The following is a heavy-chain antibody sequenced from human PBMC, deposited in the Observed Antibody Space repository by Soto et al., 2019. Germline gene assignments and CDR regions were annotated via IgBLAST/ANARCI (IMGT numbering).Heavy chain of an antibody. CDR3: TTNYAQRRRDY. V-gene: IGHV3-15*01. D-gene: IGHD1-7*01. CDR1: GFTFSNAW. Sequence: EVQLVESGGGLVKPGGSLRLSCAAAGFTFSNAWMSWLRQAPGKGLEWVGRIKRKTDGGTTDYAAPVKGRFTISRDDSKNTLNLQMNSLKTENTAVYYCTTNYAQRRRDYWGQGTLITVSS. CDR2: IKRKTDGGTT. J-gene: IGHJ4*02.